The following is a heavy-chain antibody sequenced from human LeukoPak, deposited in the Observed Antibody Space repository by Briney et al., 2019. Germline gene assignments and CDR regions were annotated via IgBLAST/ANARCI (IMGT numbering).Heavy chain of an antibody. Sequence: SETLSLTCTVSGGSISGYYWSWIRQPPGKGLEWIGYIYYSGSTSYNPSLKSRVTISVDTSQNQFSLKLNSVTAADTAVYYCVREILYCTGGSCYRGPFDNWGQGTLVTVSA. V-gene: IGHV4-59*12. D-gene: IGHD2-15*01. J-gene: IGHJ4*02. CDR1: GGSISGYY. CDR3: VREILYCTGGSCYRGPFDN. CDR2: IYYSGST.